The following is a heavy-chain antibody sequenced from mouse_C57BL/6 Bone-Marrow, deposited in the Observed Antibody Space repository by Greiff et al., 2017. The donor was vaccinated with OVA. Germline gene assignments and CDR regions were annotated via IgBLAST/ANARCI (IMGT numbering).Heavy chain of an antibody. CDR1: GFTFSSYG. CDR2: ISSGGSYT. Sequence: EVKLMESGGDLVKPGGSLKLSCAASGFTFSSYGMSWVRQTPDKRLEWVATISSGGSYTYYPDSVKGRFTISRDNAKNTLYLQMSSLKSEDTAMYYCARQKLGEGDFDYWGQGTTLTVSS. D-gene: IGHD4-1*01. V-gene: IGHV5-6*01. CDR3: ARQKLGEGDFDY. J-gene: IGHJ2*01.